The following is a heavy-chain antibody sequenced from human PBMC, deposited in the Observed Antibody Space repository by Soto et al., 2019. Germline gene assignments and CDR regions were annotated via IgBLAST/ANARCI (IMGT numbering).Heavy chain of an antibody. CDR1: GGSISSGGYY. Sequence: LSLTCTVSGGSISSGGYYWSWIRQHPGKGLEWIGYIYYSGSTYYNPSLKSRVTISVDTSKNQFSLKLSSVTAADTAVYYCARDKITIFGVVIMWYMDVWGKGTTVTVSS. CDR2: IYYSGST. D-gene: IGHD3-3*01. CDR3: ARDKITIFGVVIMWYMDV. V-gene: IGHV4-31*03. J-gene: IGHJ6*03.